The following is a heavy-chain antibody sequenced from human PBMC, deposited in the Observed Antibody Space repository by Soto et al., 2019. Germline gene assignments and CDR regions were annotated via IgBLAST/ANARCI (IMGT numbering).Heavy chain of an antibody. V-gene: IGHV4-34*01. Sequence: SRVTISVDTSKNQFSLNLSSVTAADTAVYYCARGIASMCPFPSFDYWGQGTLVTVSS. D-gene: IGHD3-3*02. CDR3: ARGIASMCPFPSFDY. J-gene: IGHJ4*02.